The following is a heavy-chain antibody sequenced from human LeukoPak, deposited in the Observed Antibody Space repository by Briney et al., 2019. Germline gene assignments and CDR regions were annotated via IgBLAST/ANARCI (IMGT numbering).Heavy chain of an antibody. J-gene: IGHJ5*02. Sequence: PSETLSLPCTVSGDSISFYYWSWIRQPAGKGLEWIGRSSSSWTTNYNPSLKSRVTMSVATSKNQFCLNMSSVTAPDPAVYYGATVPSPFYSGSYLGFDPWGQGTLVTVSS. CDR2: SSSSWTT. D-gene: IGHD1-26*01. V-gene: IGHV4-4*07. CDR3: ATVPSPFYSGSYLGFDP. CDR1: GDSISFYY.